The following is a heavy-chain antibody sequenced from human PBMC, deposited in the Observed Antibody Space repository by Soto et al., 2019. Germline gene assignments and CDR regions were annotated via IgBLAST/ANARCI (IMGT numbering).Heavy chain of an antibody. CDR1: GFTFDDYT. Sequence: EVQLVESGGVVVQPGGSLRLSCAASGFTFDDYTMHWARQAPGKGLEWVSLISWDGGSTYYADSVKGRFTISRDNSKNSLYLQMNSLRTEDTALYYCAKDSRGYSYGYVDYWGQGTLVTVSS. CDR3: AKDSRGYSYGYVDY. V-gene: IGHV3-43*01. J-gene: IGHJ4*02. CDR2: ISWDGGST. D-gene: IGHD5-18*01.